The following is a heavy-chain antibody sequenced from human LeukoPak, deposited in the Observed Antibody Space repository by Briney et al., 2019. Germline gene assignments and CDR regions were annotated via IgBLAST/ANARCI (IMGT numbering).Heavy chain of an antibody. CDR3: EANAGQDDY. D-gene: IGHD4/OR15-4a*01. CDR2: INSRGNTI. J-gene: IGHJ4*02. Sequence: GGSLRLSCAASGFPFSDYYMSWIRQAPGKGLEWLSYINSRGNTIYYADSVKGRFTISRDNAKNSLYLQMNSLRAEDTAVYYCEANAGQDDYWGQGTLVTVSS. CDR1: GFPFSDYY. V-gene: IGHV3-11*01.